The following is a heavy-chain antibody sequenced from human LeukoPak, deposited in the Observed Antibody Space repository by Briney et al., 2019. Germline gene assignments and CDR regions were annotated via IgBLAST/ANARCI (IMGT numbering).Heavy chain of an antibody. J-gene: IGHJ4*02. CDR3: AXXXPYRWFGELLNY. D-gene: IGHD3-10*01. CDR2: ISAYNGNT. V-gene: IGHV1-18*01. Sequence: AASVKVSCKASGYTFTSYGISWVRQAPGQGLEWMGWISAYNGNTNYAQKLQGRVTMTTDTSTSTAYMELRSLRSDDTAVYYCAXXXPYRWFGELLNYWGQGTLVTVSS. CDR1: GYTFTSYG.